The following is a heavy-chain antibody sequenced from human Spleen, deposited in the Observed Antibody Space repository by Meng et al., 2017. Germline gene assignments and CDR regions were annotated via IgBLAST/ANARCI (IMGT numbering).Heavy chain of an antibody. D-gene: IGHD2/OR15-2a*01. CDR3: ARGFNSGSFPDY. Sequence: GESLKISCAASGFTFSSYSMNWVRQAPGKGLEWVSGINWNGGSTGYADSVKGRFTISRDDAKNSLYLEMNSLRVEDTALYHCARGFNSGSFPDYCGQGTVVTVSS. V-gene: IGHV3-20*01. J-gene: IGHJ4*02. CDR1: GFTFSSYS. CDR2: INWNGGST.